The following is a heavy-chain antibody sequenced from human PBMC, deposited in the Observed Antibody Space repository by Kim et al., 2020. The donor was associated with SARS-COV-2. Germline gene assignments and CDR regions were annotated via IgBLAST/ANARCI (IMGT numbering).Heavy chain of an antibody. CDR2: ISSSSSYI. J-gene: IGHJ4*02. D-gene: IGHD3-10*01. CDR1: GFTFSSYS. CDR3: ARDPPDQYYYGSATTFDY. V-gene: IGHV3-21*01. Sequence: GGSLRLSCAASGFTFSSYSMNWVRQAPGKGLEWVSSISSSSSYIYYADSVKGRFTISRDNAKNSLYLQMNSLRAEDTAVYYCARDPPDQYYYGSATTFDYWGQGTLVTVSS.